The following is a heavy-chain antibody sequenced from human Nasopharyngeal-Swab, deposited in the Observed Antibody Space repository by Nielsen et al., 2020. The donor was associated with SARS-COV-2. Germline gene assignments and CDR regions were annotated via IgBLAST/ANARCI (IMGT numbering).Heavy chain of an antibody. J-gene: IGHJ6*02. Sequence: SETLSLTCAVYGGSFSGYCWSWIRQPPGKGLEWIGEINHSGSTNYNPSLKSRVTISVDTSKNQFSLKLSSVTAADTAVYYCARGGYDFWSGYAGMDVWGQGTTVTVSS. D-gene: IGHD3-3*01. V-gene: IGHV4-34*01. CDR3: ARGGYDFWSGYAGMDV. CDR2: INHSGST. CDR1: GGSFSGYC.